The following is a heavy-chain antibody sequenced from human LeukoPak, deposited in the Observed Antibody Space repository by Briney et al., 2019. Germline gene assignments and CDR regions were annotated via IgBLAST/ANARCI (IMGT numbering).Heavy chain of an antibody. J-gene: IGHJ4*02. V-gene: IGHV1-18*04. Sequence: ASVKVSCKASGYTFTGYYMHWVRQAPGQGLEWMGWITTYNGNTNYIQKLQGRVTMTTDTSTSTAYMELRSLRSDDTAVYYCARGPYYDSWSGAGYWGQGTLVTVSS. CDR2: ITTYNGNT. CDR1: GYTFTGYY. CDR3: ARGPYYDSWSGAGY. D-gene: IGHD3-3*01.